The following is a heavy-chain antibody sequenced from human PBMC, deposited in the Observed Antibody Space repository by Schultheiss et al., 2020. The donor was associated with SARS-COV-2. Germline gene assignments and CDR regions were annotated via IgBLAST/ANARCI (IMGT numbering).Heavy chain of an antibody. V-gene: IGHV4-39*01. CDR1: GGSISSSSYY. D-gene: IGHD6-13*01. J-gene: IGHJ6*02. CDR2: IYYSGST. Sequence: SQTLSLTCTVSGGSISSSSYYWGWIRQPPGKGLEWIGSIYYSGSTYYNRSLKSRVTISVDTSKNQFSLKLSSVTAADTAVYYCAAAAENYYYGMDVWGQGTTVTVSS. CDR3: AAAAENYYYGMDV.